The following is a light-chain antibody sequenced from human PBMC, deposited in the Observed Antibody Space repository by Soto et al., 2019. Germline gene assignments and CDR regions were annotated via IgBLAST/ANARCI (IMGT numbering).Light chain of an antibody. Sequence: DIQLTQSPSTLSASVGDRVTITCRASQSISGWLAWYQQKPGKAPKLLIYDVSSLESGVPSRFSGSGSGTEFTLAISSLQPDDFATYYCQQYNSYPWTFGQGAKVAI. CDR2: DVS. CDR1: QSISGW. J-gene: IGKJ1*01. CDR3: QQYNSYPWT. V-gene: IGKV1-5*01.